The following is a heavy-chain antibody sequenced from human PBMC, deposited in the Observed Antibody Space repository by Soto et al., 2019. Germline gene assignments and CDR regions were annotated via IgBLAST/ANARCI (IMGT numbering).Heavy chain of an antibody. J-gene: IGHJ2*01. CDR1: GFSFSDYY. D-gene: IGHD1-1*01. CDR2: ISTSGSTR. CDR3: VRISVRPLAIRTAPGRWYFDL. V-gene: IGHV3-11*01. Sequence: QVQLVESGGGLVKPGGSLRLSCAASGFSFSDYYMSWIRQAPGKGLEWISYISTSGSTRFYADSVKGQFPISRDNARNSLYRQISSLSAEDTAVYYCVRISVRPLAIRTAPGRWYFDLWGRGARATVSS.